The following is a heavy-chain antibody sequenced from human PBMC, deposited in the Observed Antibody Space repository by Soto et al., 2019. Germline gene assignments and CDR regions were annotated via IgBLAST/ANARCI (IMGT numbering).Heavy chain of an antibody. CDR2: INAGNGNT. V-gene: IGHV1-3*01. D-gene: IGHD4-17*01. Sequence: ASVKVSCKASGYTFTSYAMHWVRQAPGQRLEWMGWINAGNGNTKYSQKFQGRVTITRDTSASTAYMELSSLRSEDTAVYYCARRSDYGDSNWYFDLWGRGTLVTVSS. J-gene: IGHJ2*01. CDR3: ARRSDYGDSNWYFDL. CDR1: GYTFTSYA.